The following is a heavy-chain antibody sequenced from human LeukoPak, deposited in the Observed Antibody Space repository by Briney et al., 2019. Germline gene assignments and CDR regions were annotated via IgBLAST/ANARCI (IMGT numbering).Heavy chain of an antibody. V-gene: IGHV3-43*02. CDR2: ISGDGENS. D-gene: IGHD3-10*01. Sequence: PGGSLRLSCAASGFTFDDYDMHWVRHAPGKGLEWVSLISGDGENSYYAQSVKGRFTISRDNSKNTLYLQMNSLRAEDTAVYYCAKCDKMVRGVIRAYYFDYWGQGTLVTVSS. J-gene: IGHJ4*02. CDR1: GFTFDDYD. CDR3: AKCDKMVRGVIRAYYFDY.